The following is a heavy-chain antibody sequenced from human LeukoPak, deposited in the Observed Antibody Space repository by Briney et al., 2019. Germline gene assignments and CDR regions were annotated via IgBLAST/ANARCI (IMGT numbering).Heavy chain of an antibody. J-gene: IGHJ3*02. CDR2: ISSSSSTI. D-gene: IGHD1-26*01. CDR3: ARPIVGATSFPDAFDI. V-gene: IGHV3-48*01. CDR1: GSTFSSYS. Sequence: GGSLRLSCAASGSTFSSYSMNWVRQAPGKGLEWVSYISSSSSTIYYADSVKGRFTISRDNAKNSLYLQMNSLRAEDTAVYYCARPIVGATSFPDAFDIWGQGTMVTVSS.